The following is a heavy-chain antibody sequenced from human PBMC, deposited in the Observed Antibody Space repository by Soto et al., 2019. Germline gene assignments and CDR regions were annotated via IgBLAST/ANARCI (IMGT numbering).Heavy chain of an antibody. CDR2: ISSSSSTI. CDR3: ATLYSSGWGDDAFDI. J-gene: IGHJ3*02. Sequence: GSLRLSCAASGFTFGSYSMNWVRQAPGKGLEWVSYISSSSSTIYYADSVKGRFTISRDNAKNSLYLQMNSLRAEDTAVYYCATLYSSGWGDDAFDIWGQGTMVTVSS. D-gene: IGHD6-19*01. CDR1: GFTFGSYS. V-gene: IGHV3-48*01.